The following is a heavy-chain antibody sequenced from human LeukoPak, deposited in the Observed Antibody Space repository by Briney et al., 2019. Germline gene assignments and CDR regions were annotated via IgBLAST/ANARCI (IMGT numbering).Heavy chain of an antibody. V-gene: IGHV3-30*19. D-gene: IGHD3-3*01. CDR2: ISYDGSNK. CDR3: AREDRSGLKGEIDY. Sequence: GGSLRLSCAASGFNFRGYAMHWVRQAPGRGLEWVAVISYDGSNKYYADSVKGRFTISRDNSKNTLYLQMNSLRAEDTAVYYCAREDRSGLKGEIDYWGQGTLVTVSS. CDR1: GFNFRGYA. J-gene: IGHJ4*02.